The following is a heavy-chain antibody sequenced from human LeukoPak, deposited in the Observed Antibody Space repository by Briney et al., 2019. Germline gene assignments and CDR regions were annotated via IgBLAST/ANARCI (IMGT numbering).Heavy chain of an antibody. D-gene: IGHD2/OR15-2a*01. V-gene: IGHV4-31*03. J-gene: IGHJ6*02. CDR2: IYYSGST. CDR3: ARDSIVTPPNYGMDV. CDR1: GGSISSGGYY. Sequence: NASETLSLTCTVSGGSISSGGYYWSWIRQHPGKGLEWIGYIYYSGSTYYDPSLKSRVTISVDTSKNQFSLKLSSVTAADTAVYYCARDSIVTPPNYGMDVWGQGTTVTVSS.